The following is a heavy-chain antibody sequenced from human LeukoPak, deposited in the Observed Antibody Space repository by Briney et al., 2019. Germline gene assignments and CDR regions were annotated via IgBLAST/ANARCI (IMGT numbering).Heavy chain of an antibody. D-gene: IGHD6-13*01. J-gene: IGHJ4*02. CDR3: ARDVGNSWPMEY. CDR2: ISAYNGNT. Sequence: ASVTVSCKASGYTFKSYGINWVRQAPGQGLEWMGWISAYNGNTNYAQKLQGRVTMTTDTSTNTAYMELRGLTSDDTAIYYCARDVGNSWPMEYWGQGTLVTVSS. CDR1: GYTFKSYG. V-gene: IGHV1-18*01.